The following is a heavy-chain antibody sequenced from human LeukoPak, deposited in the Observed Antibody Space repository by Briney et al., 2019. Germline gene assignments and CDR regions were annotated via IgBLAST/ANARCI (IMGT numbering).Heavy chain of an antibody. CDR2: INPKNGKT. Sequence: WASVKVSCKASGYTFSTSTISWVRQAAGQGLEWMGWINPKNGKTSYAQKFQDRVTMTENTSTSTAYMELSSLRSEDTAVYYCARGLAPYSYEYSGHDPYYYYNMDVWGKGTTVIISS. J-gene: IGHJ6*03. CDR3: ARGLAPYSYEYSGHDPYYYYNMDV. V-gene: IGHV1-8*01. CDR1: GYTFSTST. D-gene: IGHD3-22*01.